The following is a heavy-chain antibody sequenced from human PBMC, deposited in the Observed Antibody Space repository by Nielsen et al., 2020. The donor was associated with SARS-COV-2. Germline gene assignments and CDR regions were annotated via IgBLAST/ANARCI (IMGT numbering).Heavy chain of an antibody. Sequence: ASVKVSCKASGYTFSNYYMHWVRQAPGQGLEWMGRIIPNTGGTNYAQKFQGRVTITRDTSINTAYMELSSLRSDDTALYFCAKGDGDSFRYWGQGALVTVSS. J-gene: IGHJ4*02. CDR2: IIPNTGGT. V-gene: IGHV1-2*06. CDR1: GYTFSNYY. CDR3: AKGDGDSFRY. D-gene: IGHD4-17*01.